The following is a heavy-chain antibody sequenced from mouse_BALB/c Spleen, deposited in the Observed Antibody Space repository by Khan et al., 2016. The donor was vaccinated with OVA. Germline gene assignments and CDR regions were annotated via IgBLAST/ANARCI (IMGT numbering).Heavy chain of an antibody. CDR3: APVRSYYVSFVY. CDR1: GYTFTSYV. CDR2: IYPFNDAT. D-gene: IGHD1-1*01. Sequence: VQLQQSGPEVVKPGASVKMSCKASGYTFTSYVMHWVKQKPGQGLEWIGYIYPFNDATKFNEKFNGKATLTSDKSSSTAYMELSSLTSEDSAVYYCAPVRSYYVSFVYWGQGTLVTVSA. J-gene: IGHJ3*01. V-gene: IGHV1S136*01.